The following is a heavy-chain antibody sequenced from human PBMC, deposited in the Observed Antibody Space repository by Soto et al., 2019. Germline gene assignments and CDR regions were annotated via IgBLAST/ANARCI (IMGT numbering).Heavy chain of an antibody. Sequence: GGSLRLSCAASGFTFSSYGMHWVRQAPGKGLEWVAVISYDGSNKYYADSVKGRFTISRDNSKNTLYLQMNSLRAEDTAVYYCARVRTPRLDCGGDCYLDYWGQGTLVTVSS. D-gene: IGHD2-21*02. V-gene: IGHV3-30*03. CDR1: GFTFSSYG. CDR2: ISYDGSNK. J-gene: IGHJ4*02. CDR3: ARVRTPRLDCGGDCYLDY.